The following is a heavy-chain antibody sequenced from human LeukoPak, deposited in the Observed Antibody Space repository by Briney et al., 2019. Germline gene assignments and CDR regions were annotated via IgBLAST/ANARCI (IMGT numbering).Heavy chain of an antibody. J-gene: IGHJ3*02. CDR3: ARGHVPASDAFDI. CDR1: GGSISIYY. CDR2: IYYSGST. D-gene: IGHD2-2*01. V-gene: IGHV4-59*01. Sequence: SETLSLTCTVSGGSISIYYWSWIRQPPGKGLEWIGYIYYSGSTNYNPSLKSRVTISVDTSKNQFSLKLSSVTAADTAVYYCARGHVPASDAFDIWGQGTMVTVSS.